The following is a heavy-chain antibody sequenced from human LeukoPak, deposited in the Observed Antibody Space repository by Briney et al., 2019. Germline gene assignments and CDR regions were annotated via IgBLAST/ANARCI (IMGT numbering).Heavy chain of an antibody. CDR1: GGTFNNYA. D-gene: IGHD3-22*01. CDR3: SRXDDRSGSYYILGFDS. Sequence: ASVKVSCKASGGTFNNYAVSWVRQAPGQGLEWMGKLIPFFNTTYYAQKFQGRVTITADKSTTTAYMELSGLRSEDTAVYYCSRXDDRSGSYYILGFDSWGQGTLVTVSS. V-gene: IGHV1-69*06. J-gene: IGHJ5*01. CDR2: LIPFFNTT.